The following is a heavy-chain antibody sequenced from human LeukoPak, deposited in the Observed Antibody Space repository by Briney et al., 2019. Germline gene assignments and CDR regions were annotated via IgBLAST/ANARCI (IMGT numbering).Heavy chain of an antibody. CDR2: LNPNGGDT. Sequence: ASVRLSCKASGYTFTHYYMHWLRQAPGQGLEWMGWLNPNGGDTNHAQIFQGRVTLTRDTSISTAYMELSSLRSDDSAVYYCAGEYCSGDNCRQGFDYWGQGTLVTVSS. CDR1: GYTFTHYY. CDR3: AGEYCSGDNCRQGFDY. D-gene: IGHD2-15*01. V-gene: IGHV1-2*02. J-gene: IGHJ4*02.